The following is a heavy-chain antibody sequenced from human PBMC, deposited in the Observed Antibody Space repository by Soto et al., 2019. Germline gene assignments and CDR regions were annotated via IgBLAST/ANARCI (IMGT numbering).Heavy chain of an antibody. D-gene: IGHD2-2*01. V-gene: IGHV4-59*01. J-gene: IGHJ6*02. CDR1: GGSTYNYH. Sequence: QVQLQESGPGLVKPSETLSLTCNVSGGSTYNYHWSWIRLSPGKGMECIGYISDGGSTNYNPTLSGRLSISLDTTKKQVSLKLTTVSAADTATYFCAGYCSSSICPADHYFGLEVWCQGTTVTVSS. CDR3: AGYCSSSICPADHYFGLEV. CDR2: ISDGGST.